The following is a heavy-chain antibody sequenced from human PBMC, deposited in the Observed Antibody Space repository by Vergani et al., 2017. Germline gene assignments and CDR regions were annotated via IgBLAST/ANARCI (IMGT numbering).Heavy chain of an antibody. V-gene: IGHV4-31*01. D-gene: IGHD2-2*01. CDR3: ARIPRCSSTSGPNWFDP. CDR2: IYYSGRT. J-gene: IGHJ5*02. CDR1: GGTLSSGGNY. Sequence: QVQLQESGPGLGKPSQTLSLTCTVPGGTLSSGGNYWSWIRHHPGKGVEWSGYIYYSGRTYYNPFLKSVVTISVNTSKNHFSLKLSSVTAEDTAVYYCARIPRCSSTSGPNWFDPWGQGTLVTVSS.